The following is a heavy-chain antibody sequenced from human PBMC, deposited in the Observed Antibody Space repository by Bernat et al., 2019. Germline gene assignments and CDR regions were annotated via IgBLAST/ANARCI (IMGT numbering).Heavy chain of an antibody. CDR3: ARDLGLTSSGGIGFDY. CDR2: IYNRGST. Sequence: HAQLQESGPGLVNPSQTLSLTCTVSGGSISSGGYYWSWIRQHPGKGLEWIGYIYNRGSTYYNPSLKSRVTISVDTSKNQFSLNLSSVTAADTAVYYCARDLGLTSSGGIGFDYWGQGTLVTVSS. CDR1: GGSISSGGYY. J-gene: IGHJ4*02. D-gene: IGHD3-10*01. V-gene: IGHV4-31*03.